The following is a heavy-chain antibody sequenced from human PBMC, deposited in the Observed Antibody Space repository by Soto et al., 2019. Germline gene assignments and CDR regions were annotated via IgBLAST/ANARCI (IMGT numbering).Heavy chain of an antibody. Sequence: EVQLVESGGGLVQPGGSLRLSCAASGFTFSSYSMNWVRQAPGKGLEWVSYISSSSSTIYYADSVKGRFTISRDNAKNSLYLQMHSLRDEDTAVYYCARNYDFWSGYYGMDVWGQGTT. D-gene: IGHD3-3*01. V-gene: IGHV3-48*02. CDR1: GFTFSSYS. CDR3: ARNYDFWSGYYGMDV. J-gene: IGHJ6*02. CDR2: ISSSSSTI.